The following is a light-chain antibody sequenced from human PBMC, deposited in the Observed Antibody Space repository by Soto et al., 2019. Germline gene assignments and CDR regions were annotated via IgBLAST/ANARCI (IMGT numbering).Light chain of an antibody. CDR1: HNIERW. V-gene: IGKV1-5*01. CDR3: QQYNSYSRT. Sequence: IQMTQSPSTLSASVSDRVTITCRASHNIERWMAWYQQKPGKAPSLLIFDASTLHSGVPSRFSGSGSGTEFTLTISSLQPEDFATYYCQQYNSYSRTFGQGTKVDIK. J-gene: IGKJ1*01. CDR2: DAS.